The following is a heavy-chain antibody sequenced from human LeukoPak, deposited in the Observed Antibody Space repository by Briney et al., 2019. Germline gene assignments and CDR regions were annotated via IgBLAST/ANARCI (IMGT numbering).Heavy chain of an antibody. D-gene: IGHD3-10*01. CDR2: IYYSGST. J-gene: IGHJ4*02. Sequence: SETLSLTCTVSGGSISSGGYYCSWIRQHPGKGLEWIGYIYYSGSTYYNPSLKSRVTISVDTSKNQFSLKLSSVTAADTAVYYCARVSLERAVRGVMSYWGQGTLVTVSS. CDR3: ARVSLERAVRGVMSY. CDR1: GGSISSGGYY. V-gene: IGHV4-31*03.